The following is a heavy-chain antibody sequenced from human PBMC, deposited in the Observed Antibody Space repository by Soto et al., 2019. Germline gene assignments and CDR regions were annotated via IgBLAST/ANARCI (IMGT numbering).Heavy chain of an antibody. CDR2: IYHSGST. Sequence: SETLSLTCAVSGYSISSGYYWGWIRQPPGKGLEWIGSIYHSGSTYYNPSLKSRFTISVDTSKNQFSLNLSHLTAEDTAVYYCARDVIVGATLPFDYWGHGTLLTVSS. V-gene: IGHV4-38-2*02. D-gene: IGHD1-26*01. CDR3: ARDVIVGATLPFDY. CDR1: GYSISSGYY. J-gene: IGHJ4*01.